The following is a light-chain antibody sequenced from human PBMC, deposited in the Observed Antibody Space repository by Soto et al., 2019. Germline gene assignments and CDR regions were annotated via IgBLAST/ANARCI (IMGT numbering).Light chain of an antibody. J-gene: IGLJ1*01. CDR2: EVH. CDR1: SSDVGGYNY. Sequence: QSALTQPPSASGSPGQSVTISCTGTSSDVGGYNYVSWYQQHPGKVPKLMVYEVHKRPSGVPDRFSGSKSGNTASLTVSGLQAEDEAEYYCTSYAGGNNVFGTGTKVTVL. CDR3: TSYAGGNNV. V-gene: IGLV2-8*01.